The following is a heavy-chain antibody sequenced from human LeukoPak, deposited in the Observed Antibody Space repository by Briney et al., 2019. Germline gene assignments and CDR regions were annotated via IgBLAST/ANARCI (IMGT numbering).Heavy chain of an antibody. J-gene: IGHJ4*02. CDR1: GFSFSSYA. CDR3: AKWPEGAMDYFDY. D-gene: IGHD3-16*01. Sequence: GGSLRLSWAASGFSFSSYAMTWARQATVKGLEWVSAISGDGTRTYYADSVKGRFTISRDNSKNTLYLEMSSLRVEDTAIYYCAKWPEGAMDYFDYWGQGTLVTVSS. V-gene: IGHV3-23*01. CDR2: ISGDGTRT.